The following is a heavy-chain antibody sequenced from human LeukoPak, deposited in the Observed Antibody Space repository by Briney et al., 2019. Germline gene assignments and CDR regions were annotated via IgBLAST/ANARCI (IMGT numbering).Heavy chain of an antibody. CDR1: GGSISSYY. D-gene: IGHD5-12*01. CDR3: ARVGGYSGYDSAHFDY. Sequence: PSETLSLTCTVSGGSISSYYWSWIRQPPGKGLGWMGYIYYSGSTNYNPSLKSRVTISVDTSKNQFSLKLSSVTAADTAVYYCARVGGYSGYDSAHFDYWGQGTLVTVSS. CDR2: IYYSGST. V-gene: IGHV4-59*01. J-gene: IGHJ4*02.